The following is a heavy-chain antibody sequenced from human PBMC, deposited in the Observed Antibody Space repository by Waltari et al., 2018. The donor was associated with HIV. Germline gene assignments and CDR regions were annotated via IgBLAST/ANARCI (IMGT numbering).Heavy chain of an antibody. CDR1: GFSVSRYG. D-gene: IGHD6-19*01. CDR3: ARDPGTLLIVVAGAFDY. J-gene: IGHJ4*02. CDR2: IWHDGSKK. V-gene: IGHV3-33*01. Sequence: QVQLVESGGGVVRPGRSLRLSCAASGFSVSRYGMHWVRQAPGKGVEWVAVIWHDGSKKYYAGSVKGRFTVSRDTSKNTLYLEMNRLRAEDTAVYHCARDPGTLLIVVAGAFDYWGPGIPVTVSS.